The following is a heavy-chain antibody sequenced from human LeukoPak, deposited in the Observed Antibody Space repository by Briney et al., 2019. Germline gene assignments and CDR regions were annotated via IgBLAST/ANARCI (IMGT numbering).Heavy chain of an antibody. CDR2: IYYSGST. D-gene: IGHD2/OR15-2a*01. Sequence: SQTLSLTCTVSGGSISSGGYYWSWIRQHPGKGLEWIGYIYYSGSTYYNPSLKSRVTISVDTSKNQFSLKPSSVTAADTAVYYCARGLWDSTGFDYWGQGTLVTVSS. V-gene: IGHV4-31*03. CDR3: ARGLWDSTGFDY. J-gene: IGHJ4*02. CDR1: GGSISSGGYY.